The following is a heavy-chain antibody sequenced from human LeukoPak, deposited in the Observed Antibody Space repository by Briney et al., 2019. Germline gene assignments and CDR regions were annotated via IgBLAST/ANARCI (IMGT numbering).Heavy chain of an antibody. D-gene: IGHD3-16*01. J-gene: IGHJ4*02. Sequence: PGGSLRLSCAASGVTVSSNYMCWVRQAPGKGLEWVSVIYSGGSTFHADSVKGRFTISRDNSKNTLYLQMNRLSPEDTAVYYCVRDKGDDVGHTWGQGTPVTVSS. V-gene: IGHV3-66*01. CDR3: VRDKGDDVGHT. CDR2: IYSGGST. CDR1: GVTVSSNY.